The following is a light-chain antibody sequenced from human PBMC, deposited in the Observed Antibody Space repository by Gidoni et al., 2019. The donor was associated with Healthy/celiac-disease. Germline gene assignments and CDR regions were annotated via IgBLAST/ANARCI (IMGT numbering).Light chain of an antibody. CDR1: QSLMHSDGKTY. CDR2: EVF. CDR3: MQSIQRTWT. J-gene: IGKJ1*01. V-gene: IGKV2D-29*01. Sequence: EIVMTQTPLSLSVTPGQPAYISCKSSQSLMHSDGKTYLYWYLQKPGQHLQLLIYEVFNRFSGVTDRFSGSGSGTDFTLKSSRVEAEDGGVYYCMQSIQRTWTCGQGTKVEIK.